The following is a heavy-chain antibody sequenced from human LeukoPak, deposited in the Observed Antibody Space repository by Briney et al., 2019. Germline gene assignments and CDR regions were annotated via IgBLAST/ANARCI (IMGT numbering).Heavy chain of an antibody. J-gene: IGHJ4*02. D-gene: IGHD1-14*01. Sequence: PSETLSLTCTVSGGSISSSSYYWGWIRQPPGKGLEWIGSIYYSGSTYYNPSLKSRVTISVDTSKNQFSLKLSSVTAADTAVYYCARERTRRENRYATDYWGQGTLVTVSS. CDR1: GGSISSSSYY. CDR3: ARERTRRENRYATDY. V-gene: IGHV4-39*07. CDR2: IYYSGST.